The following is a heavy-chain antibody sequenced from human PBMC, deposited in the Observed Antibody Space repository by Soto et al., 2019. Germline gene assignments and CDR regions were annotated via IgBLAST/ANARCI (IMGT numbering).Heavy chain of an antibody. Sequence: GGSLRLSCAASGFTFSSYAMSWVRQAPGKGLEGVSAISGSGGSTYYADSVKGRFTISRDNSKNTLYLQMNSLRAEDTAVYYCAKDFRLWFGELLSQRTRFHSYYSGMDVWGQGTTVTVSS. J-gene: IGHJ6*02. D-gene: IGHD3-10*01. CDR3: AKDFRLWFGELLSQRTRFHSYYSGMDV. CDR2: ISGSGGST. V-gene: IGHV3-23*01. CDR1: GFTFSSYA.